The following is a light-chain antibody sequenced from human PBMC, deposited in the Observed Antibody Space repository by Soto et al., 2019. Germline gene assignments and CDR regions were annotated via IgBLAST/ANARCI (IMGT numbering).Light chain of an antibody. J-gene: IGKJ1*01. V-gene: IGKV1-12*01. CDR2: AAS. Sequence: DIQMTQSPSSVSASVGYRFAVTCLSSQVISSWLAWYQQKPGKAPKLLIYAASSLQSGVPSRFSGSGSGTDFTLTISSLQPEDFATYYCQHANSSPWPFGQGTKVHIK. CDR1: QVISSW. CDR3: QHANSSPWP.